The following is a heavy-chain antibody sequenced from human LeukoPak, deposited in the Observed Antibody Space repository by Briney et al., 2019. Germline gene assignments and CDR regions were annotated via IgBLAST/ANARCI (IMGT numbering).Heavy chain of an antibody. Sequence: SETLSLTCTVSGGSVSSGSYYWSWIRQPPGKGLEWIGYIYYSGSTNYNPSLKSRVTISVDTSKNQFSLKLSSVTAADTAVYYCARGLYSGSYPDAFDIWGQETMVTVSS. J-gene: IGHJ3*02. CDR3: ARGLYSGSYPDAFDI. V-gene: IGHV4-61*01. CDR2: IYYSGST. D-gene: IGHD1-26*01. CDR1: GGSVSSGSYY.